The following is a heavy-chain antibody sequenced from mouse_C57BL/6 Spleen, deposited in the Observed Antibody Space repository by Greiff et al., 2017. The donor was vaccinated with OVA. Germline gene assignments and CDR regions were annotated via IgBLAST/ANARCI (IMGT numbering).Heavy chain of an antibody. Sequence: VHLVESGPGLVAPSQSLSITCTVSGFSLTSYAISWVRQPPGKGLEWLGVIWTGGGTNYNSALKSRLSISKDNSKSQVFLKMNSLQTDDTARYYCARGNYGNSYAMDYWGQGTSVTVSS. V-gene: IGHV2-9-1*01. CDR1: GFSLTSYA. CDR2: IWTGGGT. J-gene: IGHJ4*01. CDR3: ARGNYGNSYAMDY. D-gene: IGHD2-1*01.